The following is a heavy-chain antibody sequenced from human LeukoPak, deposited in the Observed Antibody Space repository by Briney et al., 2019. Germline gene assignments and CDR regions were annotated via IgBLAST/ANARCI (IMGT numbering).Heavy chain of an antibody. J-gene: IGHJ4*02. CDR3: ARGHDLYYFDY. CDR2: IIPIFGTA. Sequence: SVKVSCKASGGTFSSCAISWVRQAPGQGLEWMGGIIPIFGTANYAQKFQGRVTITADESTSTAYMELSSLRSEDTAVYYCARGHDLYYFDYWGQGTLVTVSS. D-gene: IGHD3-3*01. V-gene: IGHV1-69*13. CDR1: GGTFSSCA.